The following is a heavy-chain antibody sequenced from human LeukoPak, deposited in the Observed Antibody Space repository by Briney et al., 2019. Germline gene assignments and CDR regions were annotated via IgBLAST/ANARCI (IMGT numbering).Heavy chain of an antibody. J-gene: IGHJ4*02. Sequence: GGSLRLSCAAPGFTLSNAWMSWVRQAPGKGLEWVGRIKSKSDGGATEYAAPVKGRFTISRDDSKNTLYLQMNSLKTEDTAVYYCTAITTGAFESWGQGTLVTVSS. V-gene: IGHV3-15*01. CDR2: IKSKSDGGAT. CDR1: GFTLSNAW. D-gene: IGHD3-22*01. CDR3: TAITTGAFES.